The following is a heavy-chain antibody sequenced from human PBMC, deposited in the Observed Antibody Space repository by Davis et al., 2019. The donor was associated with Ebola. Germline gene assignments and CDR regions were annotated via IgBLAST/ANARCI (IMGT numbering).Heavy chain of an antibody. J-gene: IGHJ5*02. CDR2: ISAYNGNT. CDR1: GGTFSSYG. CDR3: ARSITMVQDLSWFDP. Sequence: AASVKVSCKVSGGTFSSYGISWVRQAPGQGLEWMGWISAYNGNTNYAQKLQGRVTMTTDTSTSTAYMELRSLRSDDTAVYYCARSITMVQDLSWFDPWGQGTLVTVSS. D-gene: IGHD3-10*01. V-gene: IGHV1-18*01.